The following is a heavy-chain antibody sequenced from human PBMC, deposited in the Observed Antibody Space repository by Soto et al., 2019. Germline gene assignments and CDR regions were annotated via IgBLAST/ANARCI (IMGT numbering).Heavy chain of an antibody. Sequence: QVQLVQSGAEVKKPGASVKVSCKASGYTFTSYAMHWVRQAPGQRLEWMGWINAGNGNTKYLQKFQGRVTITRDTSASTSYMELSSLRSEDTAVYYCERDDRWGYDILTGYYGRTYYYGMDVWGQGTTVTVSS. CDR2: INAGNGNT. D-gene: IGHD3-9*01. CDR3: ERDDRWGYDILTGYYGRTYYYGMDV. CDR1: GYTFTSYA. J-gene: IGHJ6*02. V-gene: IGHV1-3*01.